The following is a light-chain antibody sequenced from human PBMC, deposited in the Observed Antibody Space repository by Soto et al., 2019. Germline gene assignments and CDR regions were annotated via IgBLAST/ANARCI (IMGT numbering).Light chain of an antibody. CDR3: NHNNKWPQATLT. CDR1: QSVRNN. J-gene: IGKJ4*01. V-gene: IGKV3-15*01. CDR2: DAS. Sequence: EIVLTQSPATLSASPGERATLSCRASQSVRNNLAWYQHKPGQAPILLIYDASTRATGIPARFSGSGSGTEFTLTISSMQPEDFAVYYCNHNNKWPQATLTFGGGTKVEI.